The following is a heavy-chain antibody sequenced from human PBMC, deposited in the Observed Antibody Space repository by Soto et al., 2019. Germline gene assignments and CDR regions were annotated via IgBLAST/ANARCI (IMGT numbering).Heavy chain of an antibody. J-gene: IGHJ5*02. Sequence: ASVKVSCKTSGYIFTSYAMHWVRQAPGQRLEWMGWINAGNGDTKYSQKFQGRVTISRDNFKNTVSLQMNSLRVEDTAIYYCVKDPSPTTGPTDDNWFDTWGRGTLVTVSS. CDR1: GYIFTSYA. D-gene: IGHD4-4*01. V-gene: IGHV1-3*01. CDR3: VKDPSPTTGPTDDNWFDT. CDR2: INAGNGDT.